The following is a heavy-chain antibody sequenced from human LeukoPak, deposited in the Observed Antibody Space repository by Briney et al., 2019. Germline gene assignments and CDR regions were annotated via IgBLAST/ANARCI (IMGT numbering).Heavy chain of an antibody. CDR2: INHSGST. Sequence: SETLSLTCAVYGGPFSGYYWSWIRQPPGKGLEWIGEINHSGSTNYNPSLKSRVTISVDTSKNQFSLKLSSVTAADTAVYYCARKYGSAPNWFDPWGQGTLVTVSS. V-gene: IGHV4-34*01. D-gene: IGHD3-10*01. J-gene: IGHJ5*02. CDR3: ARKYGSAPNWFDP. CDR1: GGPFSGYY.